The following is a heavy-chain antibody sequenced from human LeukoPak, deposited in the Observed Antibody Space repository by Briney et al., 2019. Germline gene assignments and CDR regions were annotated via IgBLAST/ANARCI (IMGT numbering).Heavy chain of an antibody. CDR1: GYTFTSYA. CDR2: IIAANGDT. V-gene: IGHV1-3*03. CDR3: ARGLRLGDFSYYFDY. J-gene: IGHJ4*02. Sequence: ASERVSCKASGYTFTSYAIHWVRQAPGQRLDWMGWIIAANGDTKYSQEFQGRVTITRDTSASTDYMELSSLRSEDMAVYYCARGLRLGDFSYYFDYWGQGTLVTVSS. D-gene: IGHD3-16*02.